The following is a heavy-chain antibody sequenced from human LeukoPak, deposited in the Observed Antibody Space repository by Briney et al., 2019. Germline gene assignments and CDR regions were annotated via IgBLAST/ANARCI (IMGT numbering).Heavy chain of an antibody. Sequence: AGESLKISCKASSYNFRNYWIGWVRQMPGKGLEWMGIIYPGGSETQYMPSFEGQVTISVDESTSTVYLQWSTLKASDTAMYYCARRNYYDVRFDPWGQGTLVTVSS. CDR3: ARRNYYDVRFDP. CDR1: SYNFRNYW. D-gene: IGHD3-16*01. V-gene: IGHV5-51*01. CDR2: IYPGGSET. J-gene: IGHJ5*02.